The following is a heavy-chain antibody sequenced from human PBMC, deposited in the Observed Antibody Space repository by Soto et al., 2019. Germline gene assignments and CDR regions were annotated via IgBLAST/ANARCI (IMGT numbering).Heavy chain of an antibody. CDR2: VFYTGFT. V-gene: IGHV4-39*01. CDR1: GASISGSYYY. Sequence: PSETLSLTCAVSGASISGSYYYWAWLRQSPGKGPEWIVSVFYTGFTSYNPSLESRASASVDTSKTQFSLKLSPVTAADTAVYYCAYSQKGYNPNYFDYWGQGALVTVSS. D-gene: IGHD2-15*01. CDR3: AYSQKGYNPNYFDY. J-gene: IGHJ4*02.